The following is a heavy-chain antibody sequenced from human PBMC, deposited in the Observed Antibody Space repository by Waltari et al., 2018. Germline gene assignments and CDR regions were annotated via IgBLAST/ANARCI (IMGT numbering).Heavy chain of an antibody. CDR1: GFAFSSYS. Sequence: EVQLVESGGGLVKPGGSLRLSCTASGFAFSSYSMNWVRQAPGKGLEWVSSISGSTSYIYYADSVKGRFTISRDNAKNSLSLQMNSLRAEDTAVYYCARDNPLSGSYPKPDFDYWGQGTLVTVSS. V-gene: IGHV3-21*01. J-gene: IGHJ4*02. D-gene: IGHD1-26*01. CDR2: ISGSTSYI. CDR3: ARDNPLSGSYPKPDFDY.